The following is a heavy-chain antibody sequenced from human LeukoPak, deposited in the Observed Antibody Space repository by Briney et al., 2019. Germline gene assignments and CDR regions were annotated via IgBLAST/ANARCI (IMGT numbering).Heavy chain of an antibody. CDR1: GHTFTGYY. V-gene: IGHV1-2*02. CDR2: INPNSGGT. J-gene: IGHJ4*02. Sequence: ASVKVSCKASGHTFTGYYMHWVRQAPGQGLEWMGWINPNSGGTNYAQKFQGRVTMTRDTSISTAYMELSRLRSDDTAVYYCARDLGSAAGTGFDYWGQGTLVTVSS. CDR3: ARDLGSAAGTGFDY. D-gene: IGHD6-13*01.